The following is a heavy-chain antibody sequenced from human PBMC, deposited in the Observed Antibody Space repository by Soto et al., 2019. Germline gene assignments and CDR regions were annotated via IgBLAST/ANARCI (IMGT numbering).Heavy chain of an antibody. CDR1: GFTFSYYA. Sequence: VQLVESGGGVVQPGRSLRLSCAASGFTFSYYAMHWVRQVPGRGLEWVAVIWYDGSNNYYADSVKGRFTISRDNSKDTLGVQMDSLRGEDTAVYYCARDSYGMDVWGQGSTVTVSS. V-gene: IGHV3-33*01. J-gene: IGHJ6*02. CDR3: ARDSYGMDV. CDR2: IWYDGSNN.